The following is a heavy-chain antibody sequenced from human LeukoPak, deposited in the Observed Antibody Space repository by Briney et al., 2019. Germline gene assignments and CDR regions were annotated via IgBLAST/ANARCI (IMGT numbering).Heavy chain of an antibody. CDR2: IKQDGSEK. CDR1: GFTFSSYW. V-gene: IGHV3-7*01. CDR3: ARDQVAAAPDY. Sequence: GGSLRLSCAASGFTFSSYWMSWVRQAPGKGLEWVANIKQDGSEKHYVDSVKGRFTISRDNAKNSLYLQMNSLRAEDTAVYYCARDQVAAAPDYWGQGTLVTVSS. J-gene: IGHJ4*02. D-gene: IGHD6-13*01.